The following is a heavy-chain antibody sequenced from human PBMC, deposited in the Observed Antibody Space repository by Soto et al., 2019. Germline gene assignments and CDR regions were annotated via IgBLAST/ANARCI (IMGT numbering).Heavy chain of an antibody. CDR2: ISGSGGST. D-gene: IGHD3-10*01. V-gene: IGHV3-23*01. Sequence: PGGSLRLSCAASGFTFSSYAMSWVRQAPGKGLEWVSAISGSGGSTYYADSVKGRFTISRDNSKNTLYLQMNSLRAEDTAVYYCAKYHTPYYYGSGSSAYYYGMDAWGQGTTVTVSS. J-gene: IGHJ6*02. CDR1: GFTFSSYA. CDR3: AKYHTPYYYGSGSSAYYYGMDA.